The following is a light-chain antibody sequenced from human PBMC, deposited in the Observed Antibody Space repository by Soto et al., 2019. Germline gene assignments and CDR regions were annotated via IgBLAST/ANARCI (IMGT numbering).Light chain of an antibody. CDR3: SSYTSNSTLYV. Sequence: VLTQPASVSGSPGQSIAISCTGTSSDVGGYNYVSWYQHHPGKAPKLMIYDVSNRPSGVSNRFSGSKSGNTASLTISGLQAEDEADYYCSSYTSNSTLYVFGTGTKVTVL. CDR1: SSDVGGYNY. J-gene: IGLJ1*01. V-gene: IGLV2-14*03. CDR2: DVS.